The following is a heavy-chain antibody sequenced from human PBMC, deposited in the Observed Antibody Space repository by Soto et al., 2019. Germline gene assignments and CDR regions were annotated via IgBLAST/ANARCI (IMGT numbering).Heavy chain of an antibody. D-gene: IGHD2-2*01. V-gene: IGHV4-39*01. CDR2: IYYSGST. CDR3: ARRPYCSSTSCYRGGNWFDP. CDR1: GGSISSSSYY. Sequence: SETLSLTCTVSGGSISSSSYYWGWIRQPPGKGLEWIGSIYYSGSTYYNPSLKSRVTISVDTSKNQFSLKLSSVTAANTAVYYCARRPYCSSTSCYRGGNWFDPWGQGTLVTVSS. J-gene: IGHJ5*02.